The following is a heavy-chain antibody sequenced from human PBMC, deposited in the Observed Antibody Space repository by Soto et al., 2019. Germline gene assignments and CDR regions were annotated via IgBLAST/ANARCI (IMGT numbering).Heavy chain of an antibody. V-gene: IGHV4-39*01. D-gene: IGHD1-26*01. CDR2: IYYSGST. J-gene: IGHJ4*02. CDR1: GGSISSSSYY. CDR3: ARHASGSYYVLDY. Sequence: QLQLQESGPGLVKPSETLSLTCTVSGGSISSSSYYWGWIRQPPGKGLEWIGRIYYSGSTYYNPSLKSRVPISVDTSKNQFSLKRSSVTAADTAVYYCARHASGSYYVLDYWGQGTLVTVSS.